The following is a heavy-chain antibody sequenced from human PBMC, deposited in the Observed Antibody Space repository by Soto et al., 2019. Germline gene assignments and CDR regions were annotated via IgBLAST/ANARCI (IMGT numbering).Heavy chain of an antibody. Sequence: PSETLSLTCTVSGGSISRGDYYWSWIRQPPGKGLEWIGYIYNSETPYYNPPLKSRVSISADTSKNQFSLKLSSATAADTAVYYCARDGGAYALGPRAQRTLDTGS. D-gene: IGHD3-16*01. CDR1: GGSISRGDYY. V-gene: IGHV4-30-4*01. CDR3: ARDGGAYALGP. J-gene: IGHJ5*02. CDR2: IYNSETP.